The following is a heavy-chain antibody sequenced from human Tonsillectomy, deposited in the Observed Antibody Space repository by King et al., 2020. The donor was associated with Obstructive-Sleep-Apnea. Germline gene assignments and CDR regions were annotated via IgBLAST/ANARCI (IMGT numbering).Heavy chain of an antibody. CDR2: IYYSGST. CDR3: ARNTEHYYYYGMDV. D-gene: IGHD1-26*01. CDR1: GDSISSYY. J-gene: IGHJ6*02. V-gene: IGHV4-59*08. Sequence: QLQESGPGLVKPSETLSLTCTVSGDSISSYYWSWIRQPPGKGLEWIGYIYYSGSTKYNPSPKSRVTISVDTSKNQFSLKLSSVTAADTAVYYCARNTEHYYYYGMDVWGQGTTVTVSS.